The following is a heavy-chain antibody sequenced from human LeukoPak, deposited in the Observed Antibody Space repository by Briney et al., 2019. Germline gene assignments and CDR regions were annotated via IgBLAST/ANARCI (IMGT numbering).Heavy chain of an antibody. CDR3: ARESIAVAGAPFDY. CDR1: GFTFSSYW. J-gene: IGHJ4*02. D-gene: IGHD6-19*01. V-gene: IGHV3-7*01. CDR2: IKQDGSEK. Sequence: GGSLRLSCAASGFTFSSYWMSWVRQAPGKGLEWVANIKQDGSEKYYVDSVKGRFTISRDNAKNSLYLQMNSLRAEDTAVYYRARESIAVAGAPFDYWGQGTLVTVSS.